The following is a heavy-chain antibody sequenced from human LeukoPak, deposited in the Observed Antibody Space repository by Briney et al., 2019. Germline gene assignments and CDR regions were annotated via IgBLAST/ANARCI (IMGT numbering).Heavy chain of an antibody. CDR2: IKSKTDGGTT. J-gene: IGHJ6*02. Sequence: WIRQPPGKGLEWVGRIKSKTDGGTTDYAAPVKGRFTISRDDSKNTLYLQMNSLKTEDTAVYYCTTDILYYGSGIYYYYGMDVWGQGTTVTVSS. V-gene: IGHV3-15*01. CDR3: TTDILYYGSGIYYYYGMDV. D-gene: IGHD3-10*01.